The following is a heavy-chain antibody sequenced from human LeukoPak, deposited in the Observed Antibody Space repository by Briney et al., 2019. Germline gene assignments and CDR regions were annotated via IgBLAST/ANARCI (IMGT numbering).Heavy chain of an antibody. CDR3: ARDRSSSPRGYMDV. CDR1: GFTVSSNY. V-gene: IGHV3-53*01. CDR2: IYSGGST. J-gene: IGHJ6*03. Sequence: PGGSLRLSCAASGFTVSSNYMSWVRQAPGRGLEWVSVIYSGGSTYYADSVKGRFTISRDNSKNTLYLQMNSLRAEDTAVYYCARDRSSSPRGYMDVWGKGTTVTVSS. D-gene: IGHD6-13*01.